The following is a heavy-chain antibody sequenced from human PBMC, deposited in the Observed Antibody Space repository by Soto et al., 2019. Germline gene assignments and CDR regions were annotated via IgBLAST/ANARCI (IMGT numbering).Heavy chain of an antibody. CDR3: ARFDSSGSSAYFDY. D-gene: IGHD3-22*01. V-gene: IGHV1-69*06. CDR2: IIPIFGTA. Sequence: GASVKVSCKASGGTFSSYAISWVRQAPGQGLEWMGGIIPIFGTANYAQKFQGRVTITADKSTSTAYMELSSLRSEDTAVYYCARFDSSGSSAYFDYWGQGTLVTVSS. J-gene: IGHJ4*02. CDR1: GGTFSSYA.